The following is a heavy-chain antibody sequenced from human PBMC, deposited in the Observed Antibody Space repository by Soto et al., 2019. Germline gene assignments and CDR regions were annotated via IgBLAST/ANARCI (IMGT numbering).Heavy chain of an antibody. Sequence: GGSLRLSCAASGFTFSIYSMNWVRQAPGKGLEWVSSISSSSSYIYYADSVKGRFTISRDNDKNSLYLQMNSLRAEDTAVYYCARDTYDEYFQHWGQGTLVTVSS. CDR2: ISSSSSYI. CDR3: ARDTYDEYFQH. J-gene: IGHJ1*01. D-gene: IGHD5-12*01. CDR1: GFTFSIYS. V-gene: IGHV3-21*01.